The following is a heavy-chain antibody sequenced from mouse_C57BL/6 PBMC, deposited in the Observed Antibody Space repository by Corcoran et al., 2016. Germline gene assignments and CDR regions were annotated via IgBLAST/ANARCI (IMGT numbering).Heavy chain of an antibody. V-gene: IGHV1-76*01. CDR3: AGGGSSYTGYFDV. Sequence: QVQLKQSGAELVRPGASVKLSCKASGYTFTDYYINWVKQRPGQGLEWIARIYPGSGNTYYNEKFKGKATLTAEKSSSTAYMQLSSLTSEDSAVYVCAGGGSSYTGYFDVWGTGTTVTVSS. D-gene: IGHD1-1*01. CDR1: GYTFTDYY. J-gene: IGHJ1*03. CDR2: IYPGSGNT.